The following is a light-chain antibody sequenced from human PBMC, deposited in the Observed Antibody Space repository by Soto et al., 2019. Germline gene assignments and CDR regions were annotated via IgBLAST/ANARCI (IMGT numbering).Light chain of an antibody. CDR1: QSVLYSSNNQNC. V-gene: IGKV4-1*01. Sequence: DIVMTQSPDSLAVSLGERATINCESSQSVLYSSNNQNCFALYQQKPGQPPKLLIYWASTRESGVPDRFSGSGSVTDFALTISSLQAEDVAVYYCQQYCVTPWTFGQGTKVEIK. CDR2: WAS. CDR3: QQYCVTPWT. J-gene: IGKJ1*01.